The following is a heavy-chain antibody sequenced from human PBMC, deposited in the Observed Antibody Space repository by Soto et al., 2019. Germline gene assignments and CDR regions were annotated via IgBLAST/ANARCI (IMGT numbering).Heavy chain of an antibody. CDR3: ARGWEVRYFDWLLDVYYGMDV. CDR1: GYTFTSYD. CDR2: MNPNSGNT. D-gene: IGHD3-9*01. Sequence: AASVKVSCKASGYTFTSYDINWVRQATGQGLEWMGWMNPNSGNTGYAQKFQGRVTMTKNTSISTAYMELSSLRSEDTAVYYCARGWEVRYFDWLLDVYYGMDVWGQGTTVTVSS. J-gene: IGHJ6*02. V-gene: IGHV1-8*01.